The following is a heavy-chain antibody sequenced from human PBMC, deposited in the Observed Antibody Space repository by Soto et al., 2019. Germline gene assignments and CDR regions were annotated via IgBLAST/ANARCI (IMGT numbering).Heavy chain of an antibody. J-gene: IGHJ1*01. Sequence: AGGSLRLPCAASGFTFSSYSMNWVRQTPGQGLEWVSYISSSSSTIYYADSVKGRFTISRDNAKNSLYLQMNSLRAEDTAVYYCARELGSSSYPEYFQHWGKVSLVSFS. V-gene: IGHV3-48*01. CDR2: ISSSSSTI. CDR3: ARELGSSSYPEYFQH. CDR1: GFTFSSYS. D-gene: IGHD6-6*01.